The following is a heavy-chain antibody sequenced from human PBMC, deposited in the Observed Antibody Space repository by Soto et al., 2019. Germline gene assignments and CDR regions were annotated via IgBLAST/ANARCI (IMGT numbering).Heavy chain of an antibody. Sequence: GGSLRLSCAASGFTFSSYAMSWVRQAPGKGLEWVSAISGSGGSTYYADSVKGRFTISRDNSKNTLYLQMNSLRAEDTAVYYCAKDTGDYDILTGYPPASAFDYWGQGTLVTVSS. CDR2: ISGSGGST. CDR3: AKDTGDYDILTGYPPASAFDY. J-gene: IGHJ4*02. D-gene: IGHD3-9*01. V-gene: IGHV3-23*01. CDR1: GFTFSSYA.